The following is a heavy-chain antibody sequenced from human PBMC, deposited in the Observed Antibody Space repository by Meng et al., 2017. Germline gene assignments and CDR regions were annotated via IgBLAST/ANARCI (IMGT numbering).Heavy chain of an antibody. CDR1: GDTVSSDSAA. D-gene: IGHD3-10*02. CDR3: ASGWSMFQT. CDR2: TYYRSKWYN. V-gene: IGHV6-1*01. Sequence: QLRQSGPGLMKPSQTLSLTCAISGDTVSSDSAAWNWIRQSPSRGLEWLGRTYYRSKWYNDFAVSVKSRIIINLDTSKNHFSLQLNSVTPEDTAVYYCASGWSMFQTWGQGTLVTVSS. J-gene: IGHJ4*02.